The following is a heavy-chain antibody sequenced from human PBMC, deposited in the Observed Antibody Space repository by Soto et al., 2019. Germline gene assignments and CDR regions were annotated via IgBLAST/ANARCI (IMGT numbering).Heavy chain of an antibody. D-gene: IGHD2-15*01. CDR2: INPNSGNT. CDR3: ARGRAVVDLFDI. J-gene: IGHJ3*02. Sequence: ASVKVSCKASGYTFTSYDINWVRQATGQGLEWMGWINPNSGNTGYAQKFQGRVTMTRNTSISTAYMELSSLRSEDTAVYCCARGRAVVDLFDIWGQGTMLTVS. V-gene: IGHV1-8*01. CDR1: GYTFTSYD.